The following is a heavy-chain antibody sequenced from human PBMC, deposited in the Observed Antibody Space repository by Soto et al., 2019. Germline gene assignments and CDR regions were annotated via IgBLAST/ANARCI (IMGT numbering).Heavy chain of an antibody. CDR3: AKDRDSSGPDPLWYFDY. J-gene: IGHJ4*02. V-gene: IGHV3-30*18. D-gene: IGHD6-19*01. CDR2: ISYDGSNK. Sequence: QVQLVESGGGVVQPGRSLRLSCAASGFTFSSYGMPWVRQAPGKGLEWVAVISYDGSNKYYADSVKGRFTISRDNSKNTLYLQMNSLRAEDTAVYYCAKDRDSSGPDPLWYFDYWGQGTLVTVSS. CDR1: GFTFSSYG.